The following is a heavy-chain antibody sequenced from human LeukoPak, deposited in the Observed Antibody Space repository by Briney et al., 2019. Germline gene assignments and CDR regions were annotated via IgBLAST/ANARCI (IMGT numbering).Heavy chain of an antibody. CDR1: GFTFDDYG. Sequence: GGSLRLSCAASGFTFDDYGMSWVRQAPGKGLEWVSGINWNGGSTGYADSVKGRFTISRDNAKNSLYLQMNSLRAEDTALYYCARVGGVVPYYYYYYMDVWGKGTTVTVSS. D-gene: IGHD3-3*01. CDR2: INWNGGST. J-gene: IGHJ6*03. V-gene: IGHV3-20*04. CDR3: ARVGGVVPYYYYYYMDV.